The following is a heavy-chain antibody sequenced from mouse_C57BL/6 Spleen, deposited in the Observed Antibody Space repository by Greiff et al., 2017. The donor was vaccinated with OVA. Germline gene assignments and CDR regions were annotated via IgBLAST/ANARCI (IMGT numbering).Heavy chain of an antibody. CDR2: IYPGDGDT. V-gene: IGHV1-80*01. CDR1: GYAFSSYW. Sequence: QVQLQQSGAELVKPGASVKISCKASGYAFSSYWMNWVKQRPGKGLEWIGQIYPGDGDTNYNGKFKGKATLTADKSSSTAYMQLSSLTSEDSAVYFCARGTAQATLGYWGQGTTLTVSS. J-gene: IGHJ2*01. CDR3: ARGTAQATLGY. D-gene: IGHD3-1*01.